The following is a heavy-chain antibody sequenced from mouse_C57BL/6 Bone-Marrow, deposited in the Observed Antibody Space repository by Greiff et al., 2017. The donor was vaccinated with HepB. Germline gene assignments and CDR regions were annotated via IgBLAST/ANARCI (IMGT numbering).Heavy chain of an antibody. J-gene: IGHJ1*03. CDR1: GYTFTSYW. CDR2: IHPNSGST. Sequence: QVQLQQPGAELVMPGASVKLSCKASGYTFTSYWMHWVKQRPGQGLEWIGMIHPNSGSTNYNEKFKSKATLTVDKSSSTAYMQLSSLTSEDSAVYYCARHPISSSWYFDVWGTGTTVTVSS. CDR3: ARHPISSSWYFDV. V-gene: IGHV1-64*01.